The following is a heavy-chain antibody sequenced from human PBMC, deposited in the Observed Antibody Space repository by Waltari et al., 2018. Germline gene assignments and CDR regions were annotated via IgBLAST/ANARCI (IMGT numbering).Heavy chain of an antibody. CDR1: GYTFTSYD. V-gene: IGHV1-8*01. CDR3: ARGLPGHPIFGVVIAKTIDDAFDI. Sequence: QVQLVQSGAEVKKPGASVKVSCKASGYTFTSYDINWVRQATGQGLEWMGWMNTNSGNTGCAQKFQGRVTMTSNTSRSTAYMELSSLRSEDTAVYYCARGLPGHPIFGVVIAKTIDDAFDIWGQGTMVTVSS. J-gene: IGHJ3*02. D-gene: IGHD3-3*01. CDR2: MNTNSGNT.